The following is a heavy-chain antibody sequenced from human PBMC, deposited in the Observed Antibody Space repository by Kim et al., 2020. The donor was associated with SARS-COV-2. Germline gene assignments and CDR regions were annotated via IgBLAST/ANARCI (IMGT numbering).Heavy chain of an antibody. V-gene: IGHV3-9*01. Sequence: GGSLRLSCAASGFTFDDYAMHWVRQAPGKGLEWVSGISWNRGSIGYADSVKGRFTISRDNAKNSLYLQMNSLRAEDTALYYCAKDRRQQLVRYWFDPWGQGTLVTVSS. J-gene: IGHJ5*02. D-gene: IGHD6-13*01. CDR1: GFTFDDYA. CDR3: AKDRRQQLVRYWFDP. CDR2: ISWNRGSI.